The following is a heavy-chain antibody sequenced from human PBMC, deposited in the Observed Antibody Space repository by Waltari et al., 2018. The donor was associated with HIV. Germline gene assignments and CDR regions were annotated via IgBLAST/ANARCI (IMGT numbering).Heavy chain of an antibody. Sequence: EVQLVESGGGLVQPGGSLRLSCAASGFTFCSYWMHWVRQAPGKGLVWVSRINSDGSSTSYADSVKGRFTISRDNAKNTLYLQMNSLRAEDTAVYYCARGHRMVRVPCGMDVWGQGTTVTVSS. CDR2: INSDGSST. D-gene: IGHD3-10*01. J-gene: IGHJ6*02. CDR3: ARGHRMVRVPCGMDV. V-gene: IGHV3-74*01. CDR1: GFTFCSYW.